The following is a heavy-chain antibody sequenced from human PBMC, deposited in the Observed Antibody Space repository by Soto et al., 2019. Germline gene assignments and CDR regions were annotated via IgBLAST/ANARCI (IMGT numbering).Heavy chain of an antibody. Sequence: RLVESGGGLVQPGGSLRLTCAGSGFAFSGYWMSWVRQAPWKGLEWVASIEDNGSEKYYVDSVKGRFTISRDNAKNSLFLQMNSLGAEDTAVYYCARGQGWLDPWGQGTLVTVSS. J-gene: IGHJ5*02. CDR1: GFAFSGYW. CDR3: ARGQGWLDP. CDR2: IEDNGSEK. V-gene: IGHV3-7*01.